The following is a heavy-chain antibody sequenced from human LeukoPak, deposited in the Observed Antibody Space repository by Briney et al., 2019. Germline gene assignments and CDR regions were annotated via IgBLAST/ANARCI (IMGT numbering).Heavy chain of an antibody. CDR2: ISGSGETI. CDR3: AKVVVSGNGDYFDF. D-gene: IGHD2-8*01. V-gene: IGHV3-23*01. Sequence: GGSLTLSCAASGFTFSSSAMAWVRLAPGKGLEWVSSISGSGETIHYADCVKGRFPISRENSKSTLSLQMNSLRAEDTAIYYCAKVVVSGNGDYFDFWGQGTLVTVAS. CDR1: GFTFSSSA. J-gene: IGHJ4*02.